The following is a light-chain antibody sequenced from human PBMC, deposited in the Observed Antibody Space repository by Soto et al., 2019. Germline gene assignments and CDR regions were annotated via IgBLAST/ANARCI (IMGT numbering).Light chain of an antibody. Sequence: QSALTQPASVSGSPGQSITISCTGTSSDVGGYNYVSWYHQHPGKAPKLMIYEVSNRPSGVSNRFSGSKSGNTASLTISGLQAEDEADYYCSSYTSSSTYVFGTGTKVTAL. CDR1: SSDVGGYNY. CDR3: SSYTSSSTYV. V-gene: IGLV2-14*01. CDR2: EVS. J-gene: IGLJ1*01.